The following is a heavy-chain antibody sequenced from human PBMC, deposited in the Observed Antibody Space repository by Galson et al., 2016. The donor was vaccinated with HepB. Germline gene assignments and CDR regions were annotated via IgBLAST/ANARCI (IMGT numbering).Heavy chain of an antibody. Sequence: SLRLSCAGSGFTFSNYNMNWVRQAPGKGLEWISFIRTRSENIYYADSVKGRFNISRDNHESSLFLQMTSLRAEDTAVYYCATAPPASGSFPYFDSWGPGVLVTVSS. CDR3: ATAPPASGSFPYFDS. D-gene: IGHD1-26*01. CDR2: IRTRSENI. J-gene: IGHJ4*02. V-gene: IGHV3-21*01. CDR1: GFTFSNYN.